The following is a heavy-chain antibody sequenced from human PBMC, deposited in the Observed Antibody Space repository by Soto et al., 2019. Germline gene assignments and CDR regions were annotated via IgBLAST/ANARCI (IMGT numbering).Heavy chain of an antibody. D-gene: IGHD4-17*01. CDR2: IIPIFGTA. CDR1: GGTFSSYA. J-gene: IGHJ6*02. CDR3: ARDSGGDYASYYYGMDV. Sequence: SVKVSCKASGGTFSSYAISWVRQAPGQGLEWMGGIIPIFGTANYAQKFQGRVTITADESTSTAYMELSSLRSEDTAVYYCARDSGGDYASYYYGMDVWGQGTTVTVSS. V-gene: IGHV1-69*13.